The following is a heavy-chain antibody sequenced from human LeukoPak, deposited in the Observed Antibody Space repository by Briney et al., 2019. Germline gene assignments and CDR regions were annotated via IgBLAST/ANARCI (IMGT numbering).Heavy chain of an antibody. CDR1: GYTFTGYY. D-gene: IGHD1-26*01. V-gene: IGHV1-2*02. CDR2: INPNSGGT. J-gene: IGHJ4*02. Sequence: ASVKVSCKASGYTFTGYYMHWVRQAPGQGLEWMGWINPNSGGTSYAQKFQGRVTMTRDTSISTAYMELSRLRSDDTAVYYCARGPSGSYGDYWGQGTLVTVSS. CDR3: ARGPSGSYGDY.